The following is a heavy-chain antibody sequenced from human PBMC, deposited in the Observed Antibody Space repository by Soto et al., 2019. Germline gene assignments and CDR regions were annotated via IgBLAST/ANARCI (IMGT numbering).Heavy chain of an antibody. CDR3: AREGRGSWYLLSRGSTTYGMDV. J-gene: IGHJ6*02. D-gene: IGHD6-13*01. CDR1: GFTFSSYG. V-gene: IGHV3-33*01. Sequence: PGGSLRLSCAASGFTFSSYGMHWVRQAPGKGLEWVAVIWYDGSNKYYADPVKGRFTISRDNSKNTLYLQMNSLRAEDTAVYYCAREGRGSWYLLSRGSTTYGMDVWGQGTTVTVSS. CDR2: IWYDGSNK.